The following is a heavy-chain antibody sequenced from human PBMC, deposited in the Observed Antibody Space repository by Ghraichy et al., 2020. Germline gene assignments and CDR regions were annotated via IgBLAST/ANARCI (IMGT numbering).Heavy chain of an antibody. CDR2: ISYDGSDK. V-gene: IGHV3-30*03. CDR1: GFTFSSYG. Sequence: GESLNISCAASGFTFSSYGMHWVRQAPGKGLEWVAVISYDGSDKYYADSVKGRFTISRDNSKNTLYLEMNGLRGEDSAVYYCQAADRGILVTPDYYYAMDVWGHGTTVTVSS. J-gene: IGHJ6*02. D-gene: IGHD2-21*02. CDR3: QAADRGILVTPDYYYAMDV.